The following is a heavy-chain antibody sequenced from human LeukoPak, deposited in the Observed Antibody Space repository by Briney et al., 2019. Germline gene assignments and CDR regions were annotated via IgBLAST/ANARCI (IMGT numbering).Heavy chain of an antibody. CDR1: GFTFSSYG. Sequence: GGSLRLSCAASGFTFSSYGMQCVRPAPGGGVEWVAVISYDGSNKYYADSVKGRFTISRDNSKNTLYLQMNSLRAEDTAVYYCAKDRGLWFPHGMDVWGQGTTVTVSS. CDR2: ISYDGSNK. J-gene: IGHJ6*02. V-gene: IGHV3-30*18. CDR3: AKDRGLWFPHGMDV. D-gene: IGHD3-10*01.